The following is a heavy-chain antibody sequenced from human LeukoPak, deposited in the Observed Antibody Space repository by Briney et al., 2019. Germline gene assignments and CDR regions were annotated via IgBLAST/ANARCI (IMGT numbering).Heavy chain of an antibody. CDR2: MYTSGIT. J-gene: IGHJ4*02. CDR3: AREITRTRGVDY. D-gene: IGHD1-7*01. CDR1: GDSFSRYF. Sequence: SETLSLTCTVSGDSFSRYFWSWIRQPAGKGLEWIGRMYTSGITNSNPSLKSRVTMSVDTSKNQFSLNLTSVTAADTAVYYCAREITRTRGVDYWGQGILVTVSS. V-gene: IGHV4-4*07.